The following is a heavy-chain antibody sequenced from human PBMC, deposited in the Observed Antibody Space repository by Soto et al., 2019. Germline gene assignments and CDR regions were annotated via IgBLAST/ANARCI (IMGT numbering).Heavy chain of an antibody. J-gene: IGHJ5*02. CDR1: GGTFSSYA. CDR3: ATSTAAAGTVWFDP. Sequence: SVKVSCKASGGTFSSYAISWVRQAPGQGLEWMGGIIPIFGTANYAQKFQGRVTITADESTSTAYMELSSLRSEDTAVYYCATSTAAAGTVWFDPWGQGTLVTVSS. D-gene: IGHD6-13*01. V-gene: IGHV1-69*13. CDR2: IIPIFGTA.